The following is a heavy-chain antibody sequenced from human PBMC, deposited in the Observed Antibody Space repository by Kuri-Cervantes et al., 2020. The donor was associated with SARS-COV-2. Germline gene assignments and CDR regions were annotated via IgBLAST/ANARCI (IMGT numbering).Heavy chain of an antibody. Sequence: ASVKVSCKASGYTFTGYYMHWVRQAPGQGLEWMGWINPNSGGTNYAQKFQGRVTMTRDTSISTAYMELSRQRTDDTAVYYCAREGEYQLLYSSGIYYYGMDVWGQGTTVTVSS. D-gene: IGHD2-2*02. CDR3: AREGEYQLLYSSGIYYYGMDV. V-gene: IGHV1-2*02. CDR2: INPNSGGT. J-gene: IGHJ6*02. CDR1: GYTFTGYY.